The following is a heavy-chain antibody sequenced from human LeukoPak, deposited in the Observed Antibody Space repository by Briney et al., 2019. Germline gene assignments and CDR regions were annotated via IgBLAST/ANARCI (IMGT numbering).Heavy chain of an antibody. CDR3: AREPTDYDILTGYYYYGMDV. CDR2: IYTSGST. Sequence: SETLSLTCTVSGGSISSGSYYWGWIRQPAGKGLEWIGRIYTSGSTNYNPSLKSRVTISVDTSKNQFSLKLSSVTAADTAVYYCAREPTDYDILTGYYYYGMDVWGQGTTVTVSS. CDR1: GGSISSGSYY. D-gene: IGHD3-9*01. V-gene: IGHV4-61*02. J-gene: IGHJ6*02.